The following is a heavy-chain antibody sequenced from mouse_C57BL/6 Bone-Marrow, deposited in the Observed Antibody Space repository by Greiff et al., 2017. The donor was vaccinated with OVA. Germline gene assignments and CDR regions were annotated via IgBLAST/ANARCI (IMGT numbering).Heavy chain of an antibody. CDR2: IDPENGDT. V-gene: IGHV14-4*01. Sequence: VQLQQSGAELVRPGASVKLSCTASGFTIKDDYMHWVKQRPEQGLEWIGWIDPENGDTEYASKFQGKATITADTSSNTAYLQLSSLTSEDTAVYYCFITTVVHWGQGTTLTVSS. CDR1: GFTIKDDY. D-gene: IGHD1-1*01. J-gene: IGHJ2*01. CDR3: FITTVVH.